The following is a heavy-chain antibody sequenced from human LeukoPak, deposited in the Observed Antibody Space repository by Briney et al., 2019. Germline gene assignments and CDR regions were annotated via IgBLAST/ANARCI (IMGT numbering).Heavy chain of an antibody. V-gene: IGHV3-21*01. Sequence: GGSLRLSCAASGFSFITVTMNWVRQAPGKGLEWVSSISSSSYYIYYADSVKGRFTISRDNAKNSLYLQMNSLSAEDTAVYYCARDPSSSSAFDYWGQGTLVTVSS. D-gene: IGHD6-6*01. CDR3: ARDPSSSSAFDY. J-gene: IGHJ4*02. CDR2: ISSSSYYI. CDR1: GFSFITVT.